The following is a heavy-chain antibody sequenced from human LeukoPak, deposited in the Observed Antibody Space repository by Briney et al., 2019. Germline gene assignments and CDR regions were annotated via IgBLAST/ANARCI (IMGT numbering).Heavy chain of an antibody. Sequence: PGGSLRLSCVVSGFTLRSYSMHWVRQAPGKGLEFVSAISSNGDNTYYANSVKGRFTISRDISKNTLYLQMGSLRPEDMAVYYCARVDYGSGCDSWGQGTLVTVSS. D-gene: IGHD6-19*01. CDR1: GFTLRSYS. CDR2: ISSNGDNT. CDR3: ARVDYGSGCDS. V-gene: IGHV3-64*01. J-gene: IGHJ4*02.